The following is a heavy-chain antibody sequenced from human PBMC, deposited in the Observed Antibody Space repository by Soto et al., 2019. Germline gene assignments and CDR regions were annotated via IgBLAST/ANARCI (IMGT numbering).Heavy chain of an antibody. CDR1: GFTFSSYG. Sequence: GGSLRLSCAASGFTFSSYGMHWVRQAPGKGLEWVAVIWYDGSNKYYADSVKGRFTISRDNSKNTLYLQMNSLRAEDTALYYCARDLSGSYAAVDYWGQGTLVTVSS. J-gene: IGHJ4*02. V-gene: IGHV3-33*01. CDR2: IWYDGSNK. D-gene: IGHD1-26*01. CDR3: ARDLSGSYAAVDY.